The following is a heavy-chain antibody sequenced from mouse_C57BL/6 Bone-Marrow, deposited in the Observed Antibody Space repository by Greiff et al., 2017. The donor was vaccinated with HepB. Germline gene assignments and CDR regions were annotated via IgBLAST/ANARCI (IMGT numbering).Heavy chain of an antibody. CDR1: GYTFTSYW. J-gene: IGHJ3*01. D-gene: IGHD1-1*01. Sequence: QVQLQQSGAELAKPGASVKLSCKASGYTFTSYWMHWVKQRPGQGLEWIGYINPSSGYTKYKQKFKDKATLTADKSSSTAYMQLRSLTYEDSAVYSCASHYYGSSYVFSWFAYWGQGTLVTVSA. V-gene: IGHV1-7*01. CDR3: ASHYYGSSYVFSWFAY. CDR2: INPSSGYT.